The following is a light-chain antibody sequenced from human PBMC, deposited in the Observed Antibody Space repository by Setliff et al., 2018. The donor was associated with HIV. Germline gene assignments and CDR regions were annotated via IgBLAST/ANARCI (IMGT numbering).Light chain of an antibody. Sequence: QSVLAQPASVSGSPGQSITISCTGTSSDVGGSNLVSWYQHHPGKAPKLMIYEGSNRPSGVSDRFSGSKSGNTASLTISGLQAEDEADYYCCSNTGSNTYVFGSGTKVTVL. CDR1: SSDVGGSNL. J-gene: IGLJ1*01. CDR3: CSNTGSNTYV. V-gene: IGLV2-23*01. CDR2: EGS.